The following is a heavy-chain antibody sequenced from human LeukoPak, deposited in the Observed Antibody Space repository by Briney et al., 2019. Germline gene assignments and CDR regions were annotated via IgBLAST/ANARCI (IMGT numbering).Heavy chain of an antibody. J-gene: IGHJ3*02. CDR3: ARQPIAVAGPRQAFDI. D-gene: IGHD6-19*01. CDR2: INGGGGST. Sequence: PGGSLRLSCAASGFTFSSYAMSWVRQAPGKGLDWVSSINGGGGSTYYADSVKGRFTISRDNSKNTLYLQMNSLRAEDTAVYYCARQPIAVAGPRQAFDIWGQGTMVTVSS. CDR1: GFTFSSYA. V-gene: IGHV3-23*01.